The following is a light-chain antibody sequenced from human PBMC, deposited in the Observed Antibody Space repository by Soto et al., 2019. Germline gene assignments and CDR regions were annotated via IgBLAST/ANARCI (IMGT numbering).Light chain of an antibody. CDR3: QHYYASSWT. CDR2: AAS. CDR1: QSISSTY. Sequence: EIVLTQSPGTLSLSPGERATLSCRASQSISSTYLAWYRQKPGQAPRLLIYAASSRATGIPDRFSGSGSGTDFTLTISSLEPEDFAVYYCQHYYASSWTFGQGTSVEIK. V-gene: IGKV3-20*01. J-gene: IGKJ1*01.